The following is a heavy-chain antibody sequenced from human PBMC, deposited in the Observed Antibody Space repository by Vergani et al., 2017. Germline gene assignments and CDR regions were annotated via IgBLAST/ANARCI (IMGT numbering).Heavy chain of an antibody. V-gene: IGHV3-30*02. CDR2: IRYDGSSE. J-gene: IGHJ6*02. CDR3: ANSVIAGNVGVAYFGMDV. CDR1: GFTFSNYA. D-gene: IGHD2/OR15-2a*01. Sequence: VQLLASGGGLVHPGGSLRLSCVASGFTFSNYAMSWVRQAPGKGLEWVSFIRYDGSSEYYGDSVKGRFTISRDKSQNTVNLQMNSLRTEDTAVYFCANSVIAGNVGVAYFGMDVWGRGTTVTVSS.